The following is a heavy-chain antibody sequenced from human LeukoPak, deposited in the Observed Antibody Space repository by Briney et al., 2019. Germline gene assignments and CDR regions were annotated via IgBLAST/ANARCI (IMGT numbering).Heavy chain of an antibody. CDR1: GFTFSSYA. CDR3: ARGPAYYDILTGYYNP. CDR2: ISYDGSNK. D-gene: IGHD3-9*01. J-gene: IGHJ5*02. Sequence: GGSLRLSCAASGFTFSSYAMHWVRQGPGKGLEGVAGISYDGSNKYYADSVKGRFTISRDNSKNTLYLQMNSLRAEDTAVYYCARGPAYYDILTGYYNPWGQGTLVTVSS. V-gene: IGHV3-30*04.